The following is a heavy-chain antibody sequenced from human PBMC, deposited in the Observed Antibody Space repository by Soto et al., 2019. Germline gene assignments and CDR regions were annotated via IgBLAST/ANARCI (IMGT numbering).Heavy chain of an antibody. Sequence: SLRLSCAASGFTFSAYAFHWVRQAPGKGLEWLSVISYDGRETHYADSVEGRFIISRDSSKKTAYLQMNSLRGDDTAVYFCATDPVAVTGSFIDSWGQGTRVTVSS. V-gene: IGHV3-30-3*01. J-gene: IGHJ4*02. D-gene: IGHD3-9*01. CDR1: GFTFSAYA. CDR2: ISYDGRET. CDR3: ATDPVAVTGSFIDS.